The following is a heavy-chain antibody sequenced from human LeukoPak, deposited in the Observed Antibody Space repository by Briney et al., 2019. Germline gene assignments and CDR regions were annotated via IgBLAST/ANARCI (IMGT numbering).Heavy chain of an antibody. V-gene: IGHV1-24*01. CDR3: GAVHNVAVAGTGYYYMDV. CDR2: FDPEDGET. Sequence: ASVKVSCKVSGYTLTELSMHWVRQAPGKGLEWMGGFDPEDGETIYAQKFQGRVTMTEDTSTDTAYMELSSLRSEDTAVYYCGAVHNVAVAGTGYYYMDVWGKGTTVTVSS. J-gene: IGHJ6*03. D-gene: IGHD6-19*01. CDR1: GYTLTELS.